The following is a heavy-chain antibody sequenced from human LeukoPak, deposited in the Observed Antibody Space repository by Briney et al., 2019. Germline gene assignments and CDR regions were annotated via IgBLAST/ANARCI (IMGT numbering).Heavy chain of an antibody. J-gene: IGHJ4*02. CDR2: TRDKANSYTT. CDR1: GFTFSDHY. CDR3: ARVGNSGGYYDPLDY. Sequence: PGGSLRLSCAASGFTFSDHYMDWVRQAPGKGLEWVGRTRDKANSYTTEYAASVKDRFTMSRDDSKNSVYLQMNSLKIEDTAVYYCARVGNSGGYYDPLDYWGQGTLVTVSS. D-gene: IGHD3-22*01. V-gene: IGHV3-72*01.